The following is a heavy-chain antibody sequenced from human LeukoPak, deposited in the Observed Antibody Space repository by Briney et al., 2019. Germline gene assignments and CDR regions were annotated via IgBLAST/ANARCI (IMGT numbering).Heavy chain of an antibody. Sequence: PSETLSLTCTVSGGSISSSSYYWSWIRQPPGKGLEWIATINYSGSTYYNPSLKSRVTISVDTSKNQFSLKLSSVTAADTTVYYCARYVVCGSGFYYFDYWGQGTLVTVSS. CDR1: GGSISSSSYY. D-gene: IGHD3-10*01. CDR2: INYSGST. CDR3: ARYVVCGSGFYYFDY. J-gene: IGHJ4*02. V-gene: IGHV4-39*01.